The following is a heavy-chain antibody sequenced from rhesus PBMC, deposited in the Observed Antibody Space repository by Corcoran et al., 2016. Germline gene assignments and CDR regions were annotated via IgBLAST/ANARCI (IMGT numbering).Heavy chain of an antibody. Sequence: QVRLQESGPGLVKPSETLSLTCAVSGYSISSGYYWGWIRQPPGKGLELIGYISGSSGSTYYNPSLNSRVTISKDPSKNQFSLKLSSVTAADTAVYYCARLEIQWVQSWDYWGQGVLVTVSS. J-gene: IGHJ4*01. CDR3: ARLEIQWVQSWDY. CDR1: GYSISSGYY. V-gene: IGHV4-99*01. D-gene: IGHD5-24*01. CDR2: ISGSSGST.